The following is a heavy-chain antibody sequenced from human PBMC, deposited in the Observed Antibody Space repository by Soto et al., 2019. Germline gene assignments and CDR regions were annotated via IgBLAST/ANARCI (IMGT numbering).Heavy chain of an antibody. CDR3: ARGYCSSTSCLAYFDY. D-gene: IGHD2-2*01. V-gene: IGHV1-69*13. J-gene: IGHJ4*02. Sequence: ASVKVSCKASGGTFSSYAISWVRQAPGQGLEWMGGIIPIFGTANYAQKFQGRVTITADESTSTAYMELSSLRSEDTAVYYCARGYCSSTSCLAYFDYWGQGTLVTVSS. CDR2: IIPIFGTA. CDR1: GGTFSSYA.